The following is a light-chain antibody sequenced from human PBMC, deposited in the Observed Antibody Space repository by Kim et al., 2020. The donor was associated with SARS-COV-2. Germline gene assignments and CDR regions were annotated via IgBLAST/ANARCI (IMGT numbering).Light chain of an antibody. CDR2: DVS. CDR3: SSYTSSSTLWV. Sequence: TISSTGPSGDFGGYNYVSWYHKHPGKAPKLMIYDVSNRPSGVSNRFSGSKSGNTASLTISGLQAEDEADYYCSSYTSSSTLWVFGGGTQLTVL. J-gene: IGLJ3*02. CDR1: SGDFGGYNY. V-gene: IGLV2-14*03.